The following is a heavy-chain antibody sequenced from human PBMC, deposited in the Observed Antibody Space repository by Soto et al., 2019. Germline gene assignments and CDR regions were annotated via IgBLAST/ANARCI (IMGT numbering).Heavy chain of an antibody. CDR1: GFTFSSYS. Sequence: GGSLRLSCAASGFTFSSYSMNWVRQAPGKGLEWVSSISSSSSYIYYADSVKGRFTISRDNAKNSLYLQMNSLRAEGTAVYYCARGHYYDSPADAFDIWGQGTMVTVPS. CDR2: ISSSSSYI. CDR3: ARGHYYDSPADAFDI. J-gene: IGHJ3*02. V-gene: IGHV3-21*01. D-gene: IGHD3-22*01.